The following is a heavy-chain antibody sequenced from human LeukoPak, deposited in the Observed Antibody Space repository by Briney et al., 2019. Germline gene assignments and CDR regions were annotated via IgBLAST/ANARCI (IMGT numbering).Heavy chain of an antibody. Sequence: PGGSLRLSCTASGFTFDDYAMSWVRQGPGKGLEWVANIKSDGSEEYYADSVKGRLTVSRDNAKNSLFLQMNRLRVEDTAVYYCAKEKTVAAWYFDLWGRGTLVTVSS. CDR3: AKEKTVAAWYFDL. D-gene: IGHD6-19*01. V-gene: IGHV3-7*01. CDR2: IKSDGSEE. CDR1: GFTFDDYA. J-gene: IGHJ2*01.